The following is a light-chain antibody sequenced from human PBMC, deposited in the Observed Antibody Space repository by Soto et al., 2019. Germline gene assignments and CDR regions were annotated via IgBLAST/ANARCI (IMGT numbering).Light chain of an antibody. J-gene: IGKJ4*01. CDR2: GAS. V-gene: IGKV3-20*01. CDR3: QQYDSSFT. Sequence: IVLTQSPATLSLSPGERATLSCTASQHVTTTYIAWYQQKFGQAPRLLIYGASTRATGTPDRFTGGGFGTDSTLTISRVEPEDFAVNYCQQYDSSFTFGGGTKV. CDR1: QHVTTTY.